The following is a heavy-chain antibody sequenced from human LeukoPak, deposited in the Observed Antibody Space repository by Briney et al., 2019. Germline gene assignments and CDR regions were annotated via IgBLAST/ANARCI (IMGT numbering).Heavy chain of an antibody. CDR2: INHSGST. CDR1: GGSFSGYY. J-gene: IGHJ3*02. V-gene: IGHV4-34*01. CDR3: ARAGIVGVSTDALHI. Sequence: SETLSLTCAVYGGSFSGYYWSWIRQPPGKGLEWIGEINHSGSTNYNPSLKRRVTILVDTSKMEFSLKLSSMTAADTAVYYCARAGIVGVSTDALHIWGQGTMVTVSS. D-gene: IGHD1-26*01.